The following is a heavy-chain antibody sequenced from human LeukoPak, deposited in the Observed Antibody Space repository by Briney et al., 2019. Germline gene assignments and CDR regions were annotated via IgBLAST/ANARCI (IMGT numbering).Heavy chain of an antibody. D-gene: IGHD6-13*01. CDR1: GFTFSSYS. J-gene: IGHJ4*02. CDR3: ARGGIAAAGRSPQDY. V-gene: IGHV3-21*01. Sequence: GGSLRLSCAASGFTFSSYSMNWVRQAPGKGLEWVSSISSSSSYIYYADSVKGRFTISRDNAKNSLYLQMNSLRAEDTAVYYCARGGIAAAGRSPQDYWSQGTLVTVSS. CDR2: ISSSSSYI.